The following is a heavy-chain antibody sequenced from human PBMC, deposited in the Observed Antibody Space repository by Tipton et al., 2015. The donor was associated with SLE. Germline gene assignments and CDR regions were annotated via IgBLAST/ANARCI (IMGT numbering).Heavy chain of an antibody. CDR3: ARELRGNLRFLERAY. D-gene: IGHD3-3*01. CDR1: GGSFSDYF. Sequence: TLSLTCAVYGGSFSDYFWSWIRQPPGKGLEWIGEINHSGSTNYNPSLKSRVTISVDTSKNQFSLKLSSVTAADTAVYYCARELRGNLRFLERAYWGQGTLVTVSS. CDR2: INHSGST. V-gene: IGHV4-34*01. J-gene: IGHJ4*02.